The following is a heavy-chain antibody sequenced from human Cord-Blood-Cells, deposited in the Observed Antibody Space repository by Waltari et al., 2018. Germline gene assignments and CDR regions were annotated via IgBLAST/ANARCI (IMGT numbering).Heavy chain of an antibody. J-gene: IGHJ5*02. CDR1: GGSISSSRYY. Sequence: QLQLQESGPGLVKPSETLSLTCTASGGSISSSRYYWGWMRPPPGKGLEWIGSIYYSGSTYYNPSLKSRVTISVDTSKNQFSLKLSSVTAADTAVYYCARRAGIAARNWFDPWGQGTLVTVSS. V-gene: IGHV4-39*01. D-gene: IGHD6-6*01. CDR3: ARRAGIAARNWFDP. CDR2: IYYSGST.